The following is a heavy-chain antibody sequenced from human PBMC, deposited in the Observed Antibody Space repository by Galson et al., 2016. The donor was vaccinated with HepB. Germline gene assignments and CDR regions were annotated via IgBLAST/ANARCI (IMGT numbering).Heavy chain of an antibody. J-gene: IGHJ3*02. CDR2: IKQDGSEK. Sequence: SLRLSCAASGFTFSSYGMHWVRQAPGKGLEWVAGIKQDGSEKYYVDSVKGRFTISRDNAKNSLYVQMDSLRAEDTAVYFCARERFCSSATCYVGDAFHIGGQGTMVTVSS. D-gene: IGHD2-2*01. CDR1: GFTFSSYG. CDR3: ARERFCSSATCYVGDAFHI. V-gene: IGHV3-7*03.